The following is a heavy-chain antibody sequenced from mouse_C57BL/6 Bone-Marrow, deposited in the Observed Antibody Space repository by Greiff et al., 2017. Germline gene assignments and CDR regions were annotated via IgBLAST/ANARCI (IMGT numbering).Heavy chain of an antibody. D-gene: IGHD1-1*01. Sequence: EVQLVESGGDLVKPGGSLKLSCAASGFTFSSYGMSWVRQTPDKRLEWVATISSGGSYTYYPDSVKGRVTISRDNAKNTLYLQMSSLKSEDTAMYYCARSPLYYYGSSPYVDYWGQGTTLTVSS. J-gene: IGHJ2*01. CDR1: GFTFSSYG. V-gene: IGHV5-6*01. CDR2: ISSGGSYT. CDR3: ARSPLYYYGSSPYVDY.